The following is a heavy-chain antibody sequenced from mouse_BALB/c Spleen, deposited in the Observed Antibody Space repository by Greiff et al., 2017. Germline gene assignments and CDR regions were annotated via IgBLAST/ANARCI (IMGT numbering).Heavy chain of an antibody. CDR1: GFTFSDYY. J-gene: IGHJ4*01. CDR2: ISDGGSYT. CDR3: SAYYGNYDDAMDY. Sequence: EVQLQESGGGLVKPGGSLKLSCAASGFTFSDYYMYWVRQTPEKRLEWVATISDGGSYTYYPDSVKGRFTISRDNAKNNLYLQMSSLKSEDTAMYYCSAYYGNYDDAMDYWGQGTSVTVSS. D-gene: IGHD2-10*01. V-gene: IGHV5-4*02.